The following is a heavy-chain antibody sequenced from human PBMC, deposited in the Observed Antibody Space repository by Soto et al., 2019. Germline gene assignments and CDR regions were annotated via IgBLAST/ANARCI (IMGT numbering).Heavy chain of an antibody. J-gene: IGHJ4*02. V-gene: IGHV1-46*01. CDR3: ARDLAAADY. Sequence: QVHLVQSGAEVKKPGASVKVSCKASGNIFINYYIHWVRQAPGQGLEWIGIINPNGGSTNYAQKFPGRVTMVRDTSTSTVYMDLSSLRSDGTAVYYCARDLAAADYRGQGTLVTASS. CDR2: INPNGGST. D-gene: IGHD6-13*01. CDR1: GNIFINYY.